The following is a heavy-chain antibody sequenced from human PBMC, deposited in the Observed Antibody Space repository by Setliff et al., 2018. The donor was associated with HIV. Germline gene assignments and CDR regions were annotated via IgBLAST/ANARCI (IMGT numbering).Heavy chain of an antibody. Sequence: SETLSLTCSVSGISINGYCWSWIRQSPRTRLEWIGYIYTSGSTNYNPSLRSRVTISVDTSKNHFSLRLSSVTAADTAVYHCARGGRGYGVNYYYYYMDVWGKGTTVTVSS. CDR2: IYTSGST. CDR1: GISINGYC. CDR3: ARGGRGYGVNYYYYYMDV. J-gene: IGHJ6*03. V-gene: IGHV4-4*08. D-gene: IGHD3-10*01.